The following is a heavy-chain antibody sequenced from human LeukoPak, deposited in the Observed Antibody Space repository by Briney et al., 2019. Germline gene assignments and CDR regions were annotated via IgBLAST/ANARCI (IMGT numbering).Heavy chain of an antibody. CDR3: ARGWEEYQLLPYGMDV. CDR1: GFTFSGFW. J-gene: IGHJ6*02. V-gene: IGHV3-7*01. Sequence: GGSLRLSCAVSGFTFSGFWMSWSRQAPGKGLEWVASINSDGSEGYYADVVKGRFTISRDNAKNSLYLQMNSLRAEDTAVYYCARGWEEYQLLPYGMDVWGQGTTVTVSS. CDR2: INSDGSEG. D-gene: IGHD2-2*01.